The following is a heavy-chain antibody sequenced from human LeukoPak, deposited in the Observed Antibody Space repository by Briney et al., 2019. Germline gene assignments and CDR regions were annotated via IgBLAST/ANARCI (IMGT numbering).Heavy chain of an antibody. CDR1: GGSISSSSYY. CDR2: IYYSGST. J-gene: IGHJ3*02. V-gene: IGHV4-39*01. CDR3: ARREELDAFDI. D-gene: IGHD1-26*01. Sequence: PSETLSLTCTVSGGSISSSSYYWGWIRQPPGKGLEWIGSIYYSGSTYYNPSLKSRVTISVDTSKNQFSLKLSSVTAADTAVYYCARREELDAFDIWGQGTMVTVSS.